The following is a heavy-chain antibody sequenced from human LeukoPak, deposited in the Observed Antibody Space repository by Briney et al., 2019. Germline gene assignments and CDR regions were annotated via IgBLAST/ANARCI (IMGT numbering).Heavy chain of an antibody. V-gene: IGHV3-23*01. CDR1: GFTFSSYA. D-gene: IGHD2-15*01. J-gene: IGHJ4*02. CDR3: AKERPTRRYCSGGSCYSRYFDY. Sequence: GGSLRLSCAASGFTFSSYAMSWVRQAPGKGLEWVSGISGNGGSTYYVDSVKGRFTISRDNSKNTLCLQMNSLRAEDTAVHYCAKERPTRRYCSGGSCYSRYFDYWGQGTLVTVSS. CDR2: ISGNGGST.